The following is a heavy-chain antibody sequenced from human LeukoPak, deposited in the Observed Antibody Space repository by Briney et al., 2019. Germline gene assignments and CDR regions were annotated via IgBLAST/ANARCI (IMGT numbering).Heavy chain of an antibody. J-gene: IGHJ5*02. Sequence: GASVKVSCKASGYTFTGYYIHWVRQAPGQGLEWMGRINPNSGGTNYAQKFQGRVTMTRDTSTSTVYMELSSLRSEDTAIYYCARAGLDSGSYKGWFDPWGQGTLVTVSS. CDR2: INPNSGGT. V-gene: IGHV1-2*06. D-gene: IGHD1-26*01. CDR3: ARAGLDSGSYKGWFDP. CDR1: GYTFTGYY.